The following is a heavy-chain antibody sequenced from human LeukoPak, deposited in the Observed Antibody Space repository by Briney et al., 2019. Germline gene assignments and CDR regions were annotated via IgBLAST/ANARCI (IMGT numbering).Heavy chain of an antibody. Sequence: PGGSLRLSCAASGFTFSSYWMSWVRQAPGKGLEWVANIKQDGSEKYYVDSVKGRFTISRDNAKNSLYLQMNSLRAEDTAVYYCARGGYYYDYIWGSYRAPQSFDYWGQGTLVTVSS. CDR1: GFTFSSYW. CDR3: ARGGYYYDYIWGSYRAPQSFDY. V-gene: IGHV3-7*01. CDR2: IKQDGSEK. J-gene: IGHJ4*02. D-gene: IGHD3-16*02.